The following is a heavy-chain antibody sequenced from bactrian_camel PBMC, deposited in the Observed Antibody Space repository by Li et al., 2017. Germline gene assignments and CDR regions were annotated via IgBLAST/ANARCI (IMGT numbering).Heavy chain of an antibody. CDR2: ISSDGST. CDR3: APDSSPQMGCY. Sequence: HVQLVESGGGSVQAGGSLRLSCTGSGFTFGVDDSDMGWYRQAPGNECELVSTISSDGSTFYADSVKGRFTISKDAAKNSIDLQMNSLKPDDTAVYYCAPDSSPQMGCYWTRGTQVTVS. J-gene: IGHJ4*01. D-gene: IGHD5*01. V-gene: IGHV3S55*01. CDR1: GFTFGVDDSD.